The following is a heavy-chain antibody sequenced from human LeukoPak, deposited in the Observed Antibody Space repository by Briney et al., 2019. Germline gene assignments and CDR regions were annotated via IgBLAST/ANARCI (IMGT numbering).Heavy chain of an antibody. J-gene: IGHJ5*02. CDR1: GYTFTCYY. CDR2: INPSGGST. Sequence: ASVKVSCKASGYTFTCYYMHWVRQAPGQGLEWMGIINPSGGSTSYAQKFQGRVTMTRDTSTSTVYMELSSLRSEDTAVYYCARGFLLGYCSSTSCPRRWFDPWGQGTLVTVSS. CDR3: ARGFLLGYCSSTSCPRRWFDP. V-gene: IGHV1-46*01. D-gene: IGHD2-2*01.